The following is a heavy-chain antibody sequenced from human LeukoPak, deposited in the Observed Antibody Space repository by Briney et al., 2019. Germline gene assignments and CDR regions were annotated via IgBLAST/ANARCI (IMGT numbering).Heavy chain of an antibody. CDR1: GFTFSSYA. CDR3: APGPGRGYYYYYMDV. CDR2: ISGSGGST. D-gene: IGHD3-16*01. J-gene: IGHJ6*03. Sequence: PGGSLRLSCAASGFTFSSYAMSWVRQAPGKGLEWVSAISGSGGSTYYADSVKGRFTISRDNSKNTLYLQMNSLRAEGTAVYYCAPGPGRGYYYYYMDVWGKGTTVTVSS. V-gene: IGHV3-23*01.